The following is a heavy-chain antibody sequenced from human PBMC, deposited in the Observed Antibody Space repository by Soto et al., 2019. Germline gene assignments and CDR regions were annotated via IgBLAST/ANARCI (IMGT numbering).Heavy chain of an antibody. J-gene: IGHJ4*02. V-gene: IGHV3-9*01. Sequence: GGSLRLSCAASGFTFDDYAMHWVRQAPGKGLEWVSGISWTSGSIGYADSVKGRFTISRDNAKNSLYLQMNSLRAEDTALYYCARASCGGSCYLVFWGKGNLVTVAS. D-gene: IGHD2-15*01. CDR2: ISWTSGSI. CDR3: ARASCGGSCYLVF. CDR1: GFTFDDYA.